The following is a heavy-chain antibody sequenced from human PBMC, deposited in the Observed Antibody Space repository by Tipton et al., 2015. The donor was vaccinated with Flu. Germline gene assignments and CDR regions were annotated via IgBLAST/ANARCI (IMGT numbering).Heavy chain of an antibody. CDR2: IYTSGST. J-gene: IGHJ3*02. Sequence: GSLRLSCTVSGGSISSYYWSWIRQPAGKGLEWIGRIYTSGSTNYNPSLKSRVTMSVDTSKNQFSLKLSSVTAADTAVYYCAGSLTYYYDSTAADAVDIWGQGTMVTVSS. V-gene: IGHV4-4*07. CDR1: GGSISSYY. D-gene: IGHD3-22*01. CDR3: AGSLTYYYDSTAADAVDI.